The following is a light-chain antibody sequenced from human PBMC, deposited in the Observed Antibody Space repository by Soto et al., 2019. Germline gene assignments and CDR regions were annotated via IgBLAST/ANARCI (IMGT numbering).Light chain of an antibody. V-gene: IGKV3-20*01. CDR3: HQYGSSPQT. J-gene: IGKJ1*01. CDR1: QSVSSSY. CDR2: GAS. Sequence: EIVLTQSPGTLSLSPGERATLSCRASQSVSSSYLAWYQQKPGQAPRLLIYGASSRATGIPDRFSGSGSGTDFTLTSSRLEPQDFAVYYCHQYGSSPQTFRQGTKVQI.